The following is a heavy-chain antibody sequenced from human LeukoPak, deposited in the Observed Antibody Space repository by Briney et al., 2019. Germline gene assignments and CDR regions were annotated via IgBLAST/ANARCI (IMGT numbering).Heavy chain of an antibody. J-gene: IGHJ6*02. CDR2: ISGYNGNT. CDR3: AREVNRNYDILTGYYTDYYYGMDA. D-gene: IGHD3-9*01. CDR1: GYTFTSYG. V-gene: IGHV1-18*01. Sequence: ASVKVSCKASGYTFTSYGISWVRQAPGQGLEWMGWISGYNGNTNYAQKLQGRVTMTTDTSTSTAYMELRSLRSDDPAVYYCAREVNRNYDILTGYYTDYYYGMDAWGQGTTVSVTS.